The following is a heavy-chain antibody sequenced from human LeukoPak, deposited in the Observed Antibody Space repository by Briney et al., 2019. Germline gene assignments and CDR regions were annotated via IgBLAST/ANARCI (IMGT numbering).Heavy chain of an antibody. D-gene: IGHD6-6*01. CDR1: GGSISTYY. V-gene: IGHV4-59*08. CDR2: IYNSGST. CDR3: ARHEYTSSFWFDP. J-gene: IGHJ5*02. Sequence: SETLSLTCTVSGGSISTYYWSWIRQPPGKGLEWIGYIYNSGSTNYHPSLKSRLTISVDTSKNKFSLKVSSVTAADTAVYYCARHEYTSSFWFDPWGQGTLVTVSS.